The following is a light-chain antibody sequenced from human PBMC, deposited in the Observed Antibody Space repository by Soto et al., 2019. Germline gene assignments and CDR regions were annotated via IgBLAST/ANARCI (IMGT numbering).Light chain of an antibody. V-gene: IGKV3-15*01. CDR1: QSVYSN. CDR3: QQYHSWPLT. J-gene: IGKJ4*01. Sequence: EIVMTQSPATLSLSPGERATLSCRASQSVYSNLAWYQQKPGQPPRLLIYESSTRATGIPARFSGGGSGTEFTLTISSLQSEDFADYFCQQYHSWPLTFGGGTKVEIK. CDR2: ESS.